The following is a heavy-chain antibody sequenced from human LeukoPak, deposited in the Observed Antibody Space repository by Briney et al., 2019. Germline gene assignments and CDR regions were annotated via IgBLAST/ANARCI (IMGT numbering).Heavy chain of an antibody. CDR1: GYSFTSYW. Sequence: GESLKISCKGSGYSFTSYWIGWVRQMPGKGLEWMGIIYPGDSDTRYSPSFQGQVTISADKSISTAYLQWSSLKASDTAMYYCARGMEGGMATIYYYYYGMDVWGQGTTVTVSS. CDR2: IYPGDSDT. J-gene: IGHJ6*02. CDR3: ARGMEGGMATIYYYYYGMDV. V-gene: IGHV5-51*01. D-gene: IGHD5-24*01.